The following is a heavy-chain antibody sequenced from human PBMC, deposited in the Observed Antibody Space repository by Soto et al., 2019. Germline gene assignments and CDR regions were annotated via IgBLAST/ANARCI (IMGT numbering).Heavy chain of an antibody. D-gene: IGHD3-10*02. J-gene: IGHJ6*02. CDR1: GFTFSSYS. CDR2: ISSSSSYI. Sequence: GGSLRLSCAASGFTFSSYSMNWVRQAPGKGLEWVSSISSSSSYIYYADSVKGRFTISRDNAKNSLYLQMNSLRAEGTAVYYCARDMIGSAADYYYYGMDVWGQGTTVTVSS. V-gene: IGHV3-21*01. CDR3: ARDMIGSAADYYYYGMDV.